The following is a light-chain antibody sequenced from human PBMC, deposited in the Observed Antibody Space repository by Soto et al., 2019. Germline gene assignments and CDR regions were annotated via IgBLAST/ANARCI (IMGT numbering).Light chain of an antibody. CDR2: AVS. V-gene: IGKV3-20*01. Sequence: EIVLTQSPGTLTLSPGESAALSCRASQTISNNYLVWYRQKPCQAPRLLIYAVSSRAAGIPDRFSGSGSGTDFALTIARLEPEDSAVYYCQQHSNSPWTFGQGTRGEI. J-gene: IGKJ1*01. CDR1: QTISNNY. CDR3: QQHSNSPWT.